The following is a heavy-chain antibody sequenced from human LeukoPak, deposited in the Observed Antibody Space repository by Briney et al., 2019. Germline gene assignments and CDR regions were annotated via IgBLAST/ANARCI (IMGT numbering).Heavy chain of an antibody. CDR3: ASRIAVAGYYFDY. Sequence: NPSETLSLTCTVSGGSISSYYWSWIRQPPGKGLEWIGYIYYSGSTNYNPSLKSRVTISVDTSKNQFSLKLSSVTAADAAVYYCASRIAVAGYYFDYWGQGTLVTVSS. CDR2: IYYSGST. CDR1: GGSISSYY. J-gene: IGHJ4*02. V-gene: IGHV4-59*01. D-gene: IGHD6-19*01.